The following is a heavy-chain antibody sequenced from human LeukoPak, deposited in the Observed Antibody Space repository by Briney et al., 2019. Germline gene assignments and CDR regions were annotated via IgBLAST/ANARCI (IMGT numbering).Heavy chain of an antibody. CDR3: ASMGYSYGYIDY. Sequence: SETLSLTCTVSDGSISSSSYYWSWIRQPPGKGLEWIGYIYYSGSTNYNPSLKSRVTISVDTSRNQFSLKLSSVTAADTAVYYCASMGYSYGYIDYWGQGTLVTVSS. CDR1: DGSISSSSYY. V-gene: IGHV4-61*01. CDR2: IYYSGST. D-gene: IGHD5-18*01. J-gene: IGHJ4*02.